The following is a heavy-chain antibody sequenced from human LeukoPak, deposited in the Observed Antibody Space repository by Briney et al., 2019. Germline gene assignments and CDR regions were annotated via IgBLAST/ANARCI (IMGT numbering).Heavy chain of an antibody. CDR2: INHSGST. CDR1: GGSFSGYY. Sequence: SETLSLTCAVYGGSFSGYYWSWIREPPGKGLGWIGEINHSGSTNYNPSLKSRATISVDTAKNQFSLKLSSVTAADTAVYYCARGARGYYYGMDVWGQGTTVSVSS. V-gene: IGHV4-34*01. CDR3: ARGARGYYYGMDV. J-gene: IGHJ6*02.